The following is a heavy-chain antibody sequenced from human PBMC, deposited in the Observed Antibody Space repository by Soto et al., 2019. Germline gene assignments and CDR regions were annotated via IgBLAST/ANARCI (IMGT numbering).Heavy chain of an antibody. V-gene: IGHV3-72*01. CDR1: GFTFSDHY. Sequence: EVQLVESGGGLVQPGGSLRLSCAASGFTFSDHYMDWVRQAPGKGLEWVGRTRNKANSYTTEYAASVKGRFTISRDDSKNSLYLQMNSLKTEDTAVYYCAREFGGYGYNWLDPWGQGTLVTVSS. D-gene: IGHD5-12*01. CDR3: AREFGGYGYNWLDP. CDR2: TRNKANSYTT. J-gene: IGHJ5*02.